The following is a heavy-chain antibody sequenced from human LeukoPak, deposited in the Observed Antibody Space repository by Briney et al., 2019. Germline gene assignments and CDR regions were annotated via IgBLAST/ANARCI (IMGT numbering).Heavy chain of an antibody. CDR2: IYYSGST. D-gene: IGHD5-18*01. CDR3: ARDRTGIQLWLHAFDI. Sequence: SETLSLTCTVSGGSISSYYWSWIRQPPGKGLEWIGYIYYSGSTNYNPSLKSRVTISVDTSKNQFSLKLSSVTAADTAVYYCARDRTGIQLWLHAFDIWGQGTMVTVSS. CDR1: GGSISSYY. J-gene: IGHJ3*02. V-gene: IGHV4-59*12.